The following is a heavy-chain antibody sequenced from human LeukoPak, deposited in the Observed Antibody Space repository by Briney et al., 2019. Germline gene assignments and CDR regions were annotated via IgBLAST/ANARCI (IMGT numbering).Heavy chain of an antibody. D-gene: IGHD1-1*01. Sequence: ASVKVSCKASGYTFTSYDINWVRQATGQGLEWMGWMNPNSGNTGYAQKFQGRVTMTRNTSISTAYMELSSLRSEDTAVYYCARERRDRLSYYYYGMDVWGQGTTVTVSS. CDR1: GYTFTSYD. CDR3: ARERRDRLSYYYYGMDV. V-gene: IGHV1-8*01. CDR2: MNPNSGNT. J-gene: IGHJ6*02.